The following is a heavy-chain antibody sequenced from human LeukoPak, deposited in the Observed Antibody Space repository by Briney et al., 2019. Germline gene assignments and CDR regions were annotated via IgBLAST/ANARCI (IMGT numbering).Heavy chain of an antibody. D-gene: IGHD3-16*02. CDR2: ICHSGST. CDR3: ARGTAHYDYVWGSYRSGYYFDY. V-gene: IGHV4-30-2*01. J-gene: IGHJ4*02. CDR1: GGSISSGGYS. Sequence: SQTLSLTCAVSGGSISSGGYSWSWIRQPPGKGLEWIGYICHSGSTYYNPSLKSRVTISVDRSKNQFSLKLSSVTAADTAVYYCARGTAHYDYVWGSYRSGYYFDYWGQGTLVTVSS.